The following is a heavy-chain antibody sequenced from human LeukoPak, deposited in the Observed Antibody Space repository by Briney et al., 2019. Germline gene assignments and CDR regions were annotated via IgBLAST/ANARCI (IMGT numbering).Heavy chain of an antibody. D-gene: IGHD7-27*01. CDR3: TTGNWGPY. V-gene: IGHV3-15*07. CDR2: IKRKTDAGTT. J-gene: IGHJ4*02. CDR1: GFTVSNTW. Sequence: PGGSLRLSCAASGFTVSNTWVNWVRQAPGKGLEWVGRIKRKTDAGTTDYATPVKGRFTISRDDSKNTLYLQMNSLKTEDTAVYYCTTGNWGPYWGQGTLVTVSS.